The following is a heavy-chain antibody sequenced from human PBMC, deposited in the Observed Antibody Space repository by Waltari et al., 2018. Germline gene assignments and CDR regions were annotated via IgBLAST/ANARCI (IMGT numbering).Heavy chain of an antibody. V-gene: IGHV3-21*02. CDR3: VRGRIGTTQSGDWFDP. J-gene: IGHJ5*02. CDR2: ISTSSSYI. CDR1: GLSFKSYS. Sequence: VQLVESGGGLVKPGGSLRLACEGSGLSFKSYSLHGVRQAPGKGLEWISSISTSSSYIFYVDSVKGRFTISRDNAKNSLYLQMNSLRAEDTAMYYCVRGRIGTTQSGDWFDPWGQGTLVTVSS. D-gene: IGHD1-7*01.